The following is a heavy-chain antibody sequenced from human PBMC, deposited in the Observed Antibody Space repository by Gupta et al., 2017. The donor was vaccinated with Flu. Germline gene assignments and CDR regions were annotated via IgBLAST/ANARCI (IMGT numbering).Heavy chain of an antibody. CDR1: GFTVSSNY. J-gene: IGHJ3*02. CDR2: IYSGGST. D-gene: IGHD6-19*01. V-gene: IGHV3-53*02. Sequence: EVQLVETGGGLIQPGGSLRLSCAASGFTVSSNYMSWVRQAPGKGLEWVSVIYSGGSTYYADSVKGRFTISRDNSKNTLYLQMNSLRAEDTAVYYCARDGIAVAGTLSDDAFDIWGQGTMVTVSS. CDR3: ARDGIAVAGTLSDDAFDI.